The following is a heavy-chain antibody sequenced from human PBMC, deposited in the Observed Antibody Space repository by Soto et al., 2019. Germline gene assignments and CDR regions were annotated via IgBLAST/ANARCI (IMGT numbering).Heavy chain of an antibody. CDR3: ARDSTTWFPYYGIDV. J-gene: IGHJ6*02. V-gene: IGHV4-59*01. Sequence: SETLSLTCAVSGGSLDYYSWSWIRQSPGKGLEWIGDISDSGRTNYNFSLRSRVTISVDTSKNQFSLKLNSVTAADTAVYYCARDSTTWFPYYGIDVWGQGTTVTVSS. CDR1: GGSLDYYS. CDR2: ISDSGRT. D-gene: IGHD6-13*01.